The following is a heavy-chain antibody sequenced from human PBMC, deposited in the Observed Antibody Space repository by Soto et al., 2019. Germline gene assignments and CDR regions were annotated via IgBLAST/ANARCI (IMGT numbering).Heavy chain of an antibody. CDR2: MYNSGST. Sequence: SETLSLTCTVSGGSISNYYLTWIRQPPGKGLEWIGFMYNSGSTHYNPSLKSRVTISLDTSKNQFSLNLRSVTAADTAVYYCASMGYHYGSGSYPLDYWGQGTLVTVSS. D-gene: IGHD3-10*01. V-gene: IGHV4-59*08. CDR3: ASMGYHYGSGSYPLDY. J-gene: IGHJ4*02. CDR1: GGSISNYY.